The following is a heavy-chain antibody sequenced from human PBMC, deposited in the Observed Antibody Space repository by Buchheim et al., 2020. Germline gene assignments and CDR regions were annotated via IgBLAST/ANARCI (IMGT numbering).Heavy chain of an antibody. CDR2: ISSSGSTI. CDR1: EFTFSSYE. Sequence: EVQLVESGGGLVQPGGSLRLSCAASEFTFSSYEMNWVRQAPGKGLEWVSYISSSGSTIYYADSVKGRFTISRDNAKNSLYLQMNSLRAEDTAVYYCARDAGFGELYYYYYMDVWGKGTT. J-gene: IGHJ6*03. V-gene: IGHV3-48*03. D-gene: IGHD3-10*01. CDR3: ARDAGFGELYYYYYMDV.